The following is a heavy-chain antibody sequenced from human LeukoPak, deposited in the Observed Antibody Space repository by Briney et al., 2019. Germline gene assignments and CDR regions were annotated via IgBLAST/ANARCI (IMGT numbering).Heavy chain of an antibody. J-gene: IGHJ4*02. CDR1: GFTFSSYS. CDR3: ARDQCSGGSCYLDY. D-gene: IGHD2-15*01. Sequence: GGSLRLSCAASGFTFSSYSMNWVRQAPGKGLEWVSYISSSSSTIYYADSVKGRFTISRDNSKNTLYLQMNSLRVEDTAVYYCARDQCSGGSCYLDYWGQGTLVTVSS. CDR2: ISSSSSTI. V-gene: IGHV3-48*01.